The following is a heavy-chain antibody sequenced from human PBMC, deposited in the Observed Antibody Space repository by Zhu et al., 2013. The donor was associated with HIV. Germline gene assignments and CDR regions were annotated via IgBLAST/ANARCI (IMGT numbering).Heavy chain of an antibody. CDR1: GYIFTSYG. Sequence: QVQLVQSGAEVKKPGASVKVSCKASGYIFTSYGISWVRQAPGQGLEWMGWISGYNGNTNYAQNLQGRVTMTTDTSTTTAYMELRSLRSDDTAVYYCARDSSYGTPYGFDIWGQGTMVTVSS. J-gene: IGHJ3*02. CDR2: ISGYNGNT. V-gene: IGHV1-18*01. CDR3: ARDSSYGTPYGFDI. D-gene: IGHD3-10*01.